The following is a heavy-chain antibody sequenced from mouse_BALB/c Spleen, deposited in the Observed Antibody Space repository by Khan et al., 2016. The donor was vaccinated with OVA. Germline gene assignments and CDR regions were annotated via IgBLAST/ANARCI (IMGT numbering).Heavy chain of an antibody. D-gene: IGHD1-2*01. CDR2: ISDLAYTF. CDR3: ARGGGTAPFAY. V-gene: IGHV5-15*02. CDR1: GFTFSDYG. Sequence: EVELVESGGGLVQPGGSRKLSCAASGFTFSDYGMAWVRQAPGKGPEWVAFISDLAYTFYYADTVTGRFTLSRENAKKPMYLELSSLRSGDTAMYYCARGGGTAPFAYWGQGTLVTVSA. J-gene: IGHJ3*01.